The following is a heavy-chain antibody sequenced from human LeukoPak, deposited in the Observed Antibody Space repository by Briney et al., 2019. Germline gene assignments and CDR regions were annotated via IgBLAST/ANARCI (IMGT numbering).Heavy chain of an antibody. J-gene: IGHJ4*02. Sequence: SVKVSCKASGGTFSSYAISWVRQAPGQGLEWMGGIIPIFGTANYAQKFQGRVTITADESTSTAYMELSSLRSEDTAVYYCGGSRLDYFDCWGQGTPVTVSS. V-gene: IGHV1-69*13. CDR2: IIPIFGTA. CDR3: GGSRLDYFDC. D-gene: IGHD1-26*01. CDR1: GGTFSSYA.